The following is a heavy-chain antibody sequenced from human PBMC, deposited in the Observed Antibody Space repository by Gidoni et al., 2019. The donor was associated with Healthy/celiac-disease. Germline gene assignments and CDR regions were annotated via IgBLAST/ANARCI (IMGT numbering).Heavy chain of an antibody. CDR1: GGTVRSDA. V-gene: IGHV1-69*06. J-gene: IGHJ6*02. Sequence: QVQRVQSGAEVTKPGSSVKVSCKASGGTVRSDAISWVRQAPGHGREWMGGIIPIFGTANYAQKFQGRFTITADKSTSTAYMELSSLRSEYTAVYYCARATIVVVVAARGYGMDVWGQGTTVTVSS. D-gene: IGHD2-15*01. CDR2: IIPIFGTA. CDR3: ARATIVVVVAARGYGMDV.